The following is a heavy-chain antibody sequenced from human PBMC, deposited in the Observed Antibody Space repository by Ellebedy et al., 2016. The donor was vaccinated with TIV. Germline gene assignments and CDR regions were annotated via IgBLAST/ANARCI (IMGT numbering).Heavy chain of an antibody. Sequence: GESLKISCAASGFTFSNAWMSWVRQAPGKGLEWVGRIKSKTDGGTTDYAAPVKGRFTISRDDSKNTLYLQMNSLKTEDTAVYYCTTQVLRYFDWFNPPFDYWGQGTLVTVSS. CDR2: IKSKTDGGTT. CDR1: GFTFSNAW. V-gene: IGHV3-15*01. J-gene: IGHJ4*02. CDR3: TTQVLRYFDWFNPPFDY. D-gene: IGHD3-9*01.